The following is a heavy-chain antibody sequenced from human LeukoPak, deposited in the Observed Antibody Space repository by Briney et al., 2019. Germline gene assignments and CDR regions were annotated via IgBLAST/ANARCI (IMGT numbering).Heavy chain of an antibody. V-gene: IGHV3-23*01. Sequence: PGGSLRLSCAASGFTFSNYGMNWVRQAPGKGLEWVSGITGRGENTYYADSVKGRFTISRDNSRNTLYLQMNSLRAEDTAVYYCARHLLWFGELSGGFDYWGQGTLVTVSS. D-gene: IGHD3-10*01. CDR3: ARHLLWFGELSGGFDY. CDR1: GFTFSNYG. J-gene: IGHJ4*02. CDR2: ITGRGENT.